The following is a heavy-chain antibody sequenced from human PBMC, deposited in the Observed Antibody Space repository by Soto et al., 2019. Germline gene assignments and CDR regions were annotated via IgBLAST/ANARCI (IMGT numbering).Heavy chain of an antibody. CDR2: ISGSGSTI. CDR1: GFTFSDYY. Sequence: GGSLRLSCAASGFTFSDYYLTWIRQAPGKGLECVSYISGSGSTIYYADSVKGRFTISRDNAKNSLYLQMNSLRSEDTGVYFCARVGITMILGVITYWGQGTVVTVSS. D-gene: IGHD3-10*01. V-gene: IGHV3-11*01. J-gene: IGHJ4*02. CDR3: ARVGITMILGVITY.